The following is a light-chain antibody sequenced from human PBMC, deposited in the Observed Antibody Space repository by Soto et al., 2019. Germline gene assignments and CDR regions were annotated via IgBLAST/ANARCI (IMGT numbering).Light chain of an antibody. J-gene: IGKJ5*01. V-gene: IGKV1D-16*01. Sequence: IQMTRSASSLSASIGDRVTITCRSSQGIGSWLAWYQQKPEKAPRSLIYATSSLQSGVPSRFSGSGCGTDFTLTISSLQPEDFATYYCQQSFTTPSFGQGTRLEI. CDR2: ATS. CDR3: QQSFTTPS. CDR1: QGIGSW.